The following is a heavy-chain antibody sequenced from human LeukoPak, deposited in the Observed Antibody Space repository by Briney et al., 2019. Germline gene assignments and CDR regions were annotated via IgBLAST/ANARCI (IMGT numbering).Heavy chain of an antibody. V-gene: IGHV3-30-3*01. CDR1: GFTFSSYA. CDR3: ARDPIGSRWPYYFDY. D-gene: IGHD6-13*01. Sequence: GGSLRLSCAASGFTFSSYAMNWVRQAPGKGLEWVALISYDGSNKNYADSVKGRFTISRDNSKNTLYLQMNSLRAEDTAVYYCARDPIGSRWPYYFDYWGQGTLVTVSS. J-gene: IGHJ4*02. CDR2: ISYDGSNK.